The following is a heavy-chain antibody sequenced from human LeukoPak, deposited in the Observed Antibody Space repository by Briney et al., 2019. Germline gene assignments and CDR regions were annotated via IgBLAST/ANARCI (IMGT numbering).Heavy chain of an antibody. V-gene: IGHV3-9*01. CDR2: ISWNSGSI. D-gene: IGHD6-19*01. Sequence: GRSLRLSCAASGFTFDDYAMHWVRQAPGKGLEWVSGISWNSGSIGYADSVKGRFTISRDNAKNSLYLQMNSLRAEDTALYYCEKGVQQGVVRGDWFAPWGQGTLVTVSS. J-gene: IGHJ5*02. CDR3: EKGVQQGVVRGDWFAP. CDR1: GFTFDDYA.